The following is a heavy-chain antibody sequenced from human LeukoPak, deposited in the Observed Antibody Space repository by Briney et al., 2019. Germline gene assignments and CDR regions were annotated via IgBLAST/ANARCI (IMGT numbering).Heavy chain of an antibody. V-gene: IGHV3-7*01. CDR3: ARAGSFSSSYGISWDY. J-gene: IGHJ4*02. Sequence: GGSLRLSCAASGFTFSSYWMSWVRQAPGKGLEWVANIKQDESEKYYVDSVKGRFTISRDNAKNSLFLQMNSLRAEDTAVYYCARAGSFSSSYGISWDYWGQGALVAVSS. CDR2: IKQDESEK. D-gene: IGHD2-15*01. CDR1: GFTFSSYW.